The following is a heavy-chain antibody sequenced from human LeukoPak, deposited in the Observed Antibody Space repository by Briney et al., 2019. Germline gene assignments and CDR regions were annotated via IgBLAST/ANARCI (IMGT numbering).Heavy chain of an antibody. V-gene: IGHV3-23*01. CDR2: ISGSGGST. CDR3: AKEGIAVSSTGFDY. D-gene: IGHD6-19*01. Sequence: GGSLRLSCAASGFTFSNAWMSWVRQAPGKGLEWVSAISGSGGSTYYADSVKGRFTISRDNSKNTLYLQMNSLRAEDTAVYYCAKEGIAVSSTGFDYWGQGTLVTVSS. CDR1: GFTFSNAW. J-gene: IGHJ4*02.